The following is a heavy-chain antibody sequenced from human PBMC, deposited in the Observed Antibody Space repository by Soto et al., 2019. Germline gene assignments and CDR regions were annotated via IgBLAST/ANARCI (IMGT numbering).Heavy chain of an antibody. CDR2: INPNSGGT. CDR1: VYTFTGYY. D-gene: IGHD6-13*01. V-gene: IGHV1-2*04. Sequence: ASVKVSCKASVYTFTGYYMHWVRQAPGQGLEWMGWINPNSGGTNYAQKFQGWVTMTRDTSISTAYMELSRLRSDDTAVYYCARDAEAAAAYFDYWGQGTLVTVSS. J-gene: IGHJ4*02. CDR3: ARDAEAAAAYFDY.